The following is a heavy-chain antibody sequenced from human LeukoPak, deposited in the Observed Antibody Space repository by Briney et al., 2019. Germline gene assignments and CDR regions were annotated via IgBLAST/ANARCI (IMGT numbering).Heavy chain of an antibody. D-gene: IGHD3-9*01. J-gene: IGHJ5*02. CDR1: GDSVSSNSAA. CDR3: ARAGYYDILTGYYRRGQFDP. V-gene: IGHV6-1*01. Sequence: SQTLSLTCAISGDSVSSNSAAWNWIRQSPSRGLEWLGRTYYRSKWYNDYAVSVKSRITINPDTSKNQFSLQLNSVTHEDTAVYYCARAGYYDILTGYYRRGQFDPWGQGTLVTVSS. CDR2: TYYRSKWYN.